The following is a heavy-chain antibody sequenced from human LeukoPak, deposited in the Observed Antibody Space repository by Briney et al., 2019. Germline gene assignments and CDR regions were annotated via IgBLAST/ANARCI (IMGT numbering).Heavy chain of an antibody. V-gene: IGHV4-61*02. D-gene: IGHD3-10*01. CDR1: GGSISSGSYY. CDR2: IYTSGGT. J-gene: IGHJ5*02. CDR3: ARGGYYGSGNDFRFDP. Sequence: SQTLSLTCTVSGGSISSGSYYWSWIRQPAGKGLEWIGRIYTSGGTNYNPSLKSRVTISVDTSKNQFSLKLSSVTAADTAVYYCARGGYYGSGNDFRFDPWGQGTLVTVSS.